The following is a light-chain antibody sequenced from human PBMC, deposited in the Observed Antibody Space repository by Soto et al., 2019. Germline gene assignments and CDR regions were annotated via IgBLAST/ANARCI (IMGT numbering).Light chain of an antibody. V-gene: IGKV1-39*01. J-gene: IGKJ1*01. CDR3: QQSTA. CDR2: AAS. CDR1: QSISGY. Sequence: DIQMTQSPPSRYPQXNNCVTITCPASQSISGYLNWYQQKPGKAPKLLIYAASSLQSGVPSRFSGSGSGTDFTLTISSLQPEDFATYYCQQSTAFGQGTKVDI.